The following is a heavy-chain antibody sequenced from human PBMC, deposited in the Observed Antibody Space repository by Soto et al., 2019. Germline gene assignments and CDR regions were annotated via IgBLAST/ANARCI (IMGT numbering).Heavy chain of an antibody. Sequence: GGSLRLSCAASGFTFSSYAMHWVRQAPGKGLEWVAVISYDGSNKYYADSVKGRFTISRDNSKNTLYLQMNSLRAEDTAVYYCAREKYDSSGYYSAGLDYWGQGTLVTVSS. CDR2: ISYDGSNK. D-gene: IGHD3-22*01. J-gene: IGHJ4*02. CDR3: AREKYDSSGYYSAGLDY. V-gene: IGHV3-30-3*01. CDR1: GFTFSSYA.